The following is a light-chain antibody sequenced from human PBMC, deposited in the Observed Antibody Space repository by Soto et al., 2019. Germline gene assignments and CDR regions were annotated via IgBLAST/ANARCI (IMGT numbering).Light chain of an antibody. Sequence: DIQMTQSPSTLSASVGDRVTITCRASQSISSCLAWYQQKPGKAPKMLINNASVLEIGVPSRFSGSGSGTDVTLTIISLQPHDFATYYCQQYNSYPRTFGGGTKVDIK. CDR2: NAS. J-gene: IGKJ4*02. CDR1: QSISSC. CDR3: QQYNSYPRT. V-gene: IGKV1-5*01.